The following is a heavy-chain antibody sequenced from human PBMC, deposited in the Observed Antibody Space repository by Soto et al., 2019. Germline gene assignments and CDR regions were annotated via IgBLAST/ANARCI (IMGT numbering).Heavy chain of an antibody. D-gene: IGHD3-10*01. CDR3: ARDSRYGSGSYDAFDT. V-gene: IGHV1-2*02. CDR2: INPNSGGT. Sequence: EASVKVSCKASGYTFTGYYIHWVRQAPGQGLEWMGWINPNSGGTNYAQNSQGRVIMTTDTSISTVHMELSRLRSDDTAVYYCARDSRYGSGSYDAFDTWGQGTMVTVSS. CDR1: GYTFTGYY. J-gene: IGHJ3*02.